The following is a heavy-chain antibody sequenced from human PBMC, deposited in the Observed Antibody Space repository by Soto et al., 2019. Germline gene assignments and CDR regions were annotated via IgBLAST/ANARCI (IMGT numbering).Heavy chain of an antibody. CDR3: ARVDPRGGYLNGFDT. CDR2: INHWGTA. J-gene: IGHJ3*02. D-gene: IGHD1-26*01. V-gene: IGHV4-34*01. Sequence: QVQLQQWGAGLLKPSETLSLTCAVYGGPFSGYCWTWIRQPPGKGLEWIGEINHWGTANYSPSLKSRVTISVDTSKNQCSLKLSSVTAADTAVYYCARVDPRGGYLNGFDTWGQGKIVTVSS. CDR1: GGPFSGYC.